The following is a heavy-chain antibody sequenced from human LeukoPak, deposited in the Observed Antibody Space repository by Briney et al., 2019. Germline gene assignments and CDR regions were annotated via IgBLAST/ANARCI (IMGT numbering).Heavy chain of an antibody. J-gene: IGHJ5*02. D-gene: IGHD4-17*01. CDR3: ARQSLGTTAS. CDR2: IYYSGST. CDR1: GGSISSSYSY. V-gene: IGHV4-39*01. Sequence: PSETLSLTGTVSGGSISSSYSYWGWIRQPPGKGLEWIGNIYYSGSTYYNPSLKSRVTISVDTSKNQFSLKLSSVTAADTAVYYCARQSLGTTASWGQGTLVTVSS.